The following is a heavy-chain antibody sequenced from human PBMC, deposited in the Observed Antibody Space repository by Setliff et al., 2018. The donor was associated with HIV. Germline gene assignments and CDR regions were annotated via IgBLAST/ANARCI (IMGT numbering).Heavy chain of an antibody. CDR1: GGSFSGFY. CDR2: IDHSGST. Sequence: SETLSLTCAVYGGSFSGFYWNWIRQPPGKGLEWIGEIDHSGSTNYNPSLKSRVTISVDTSKNQFSLRLSSVIAADTAVYYCARGPPGSSIGWYVGYWGQRTLVTVSS. CDR3: ARGPPGSSIGWYVGY. V-gene: IGHV4-34*01. D-gene: IGHD6-19*01. J-gene: IGHJ4*02.